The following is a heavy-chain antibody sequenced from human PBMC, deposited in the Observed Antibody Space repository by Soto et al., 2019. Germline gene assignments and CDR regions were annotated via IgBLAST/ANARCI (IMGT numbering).Heavy chain of an antibody. J-gene: IGHJ6*02. CDR3: ARRSSSAQGDYYGMDV. V-gene: IGHV4-39*01. CDR1: GGSISSSSYY. D-gene: IGHD6-13*01. Sequence: SETLSLTCTVSGGSISSSSYYWGWIRQPPGKGLEWIGSIYYSGSTYYNPSLKSRVTISVDTSKNQYSLKLSSVTAADTAVYYCARRSSSAQGDYYGMDVWGQGTTVTVSS. CDR2: IYYSGST.